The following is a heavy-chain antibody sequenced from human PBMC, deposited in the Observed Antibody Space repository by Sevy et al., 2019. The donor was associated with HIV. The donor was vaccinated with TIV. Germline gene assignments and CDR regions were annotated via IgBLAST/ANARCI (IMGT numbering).Heavy chain of an antibody. V-gene: IGHV3-49*04. CDR1: GFTFGDYA. Sequence: GSLRLSCTASGFTFGDYAMSWVRQAPGKGLEWGGFIRSKAYGGTTEYAASVKGRFTISRDDSKSIAYLQMNSLKTEDTAVYYCTRDLVVTAISTPFDYWGQGTLVTVSS. CDR2: IRSKAYGGTT. CDR3: TRDLVVTAISTPFDY. J-gene: IGHJ4*02. D-gene: IGHD2-21*02.